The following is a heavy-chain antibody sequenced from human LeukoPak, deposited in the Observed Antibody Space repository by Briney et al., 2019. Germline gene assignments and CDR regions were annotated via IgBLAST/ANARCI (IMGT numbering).Heavy chain of an antibody. D-gene: IGHD3-3*01. V-gene: IGHV3-21*01. Sequence: GGSLRLSCAASGFTFSSYSMNWVRQAPGKGLEWVSSISSSSSYIYYADSVKGRSTISRDNAKNSLYLQMNSLRADDTAVYYCAGGGGNYDFWSGSRDAFDIWGQGTMVTVSS. CDR2: ISSSSSYI. CDR1: GFTFSSYS. J-gene: IGHJ3*02. CDR3: AGGGGNYDFWSGSRDAFDI.